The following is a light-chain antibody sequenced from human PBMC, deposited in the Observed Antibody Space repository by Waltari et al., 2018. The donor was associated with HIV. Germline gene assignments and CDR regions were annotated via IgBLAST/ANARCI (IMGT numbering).Light chain of an antibody. CDR3: QQSYSIPLT. Sequence: DIEMTQSPSSLSASVGDGVTITCRTSENIGNNLNWYQQKKGKAPNLLIYGSFTLQSGAPSRFSGSGFGKDFTLTISSLQPEDFATYYCQQSYSIPLTFGPGTKVDIK. CDR1: ENIGNN. J-gene: IGKJ3*01. V-gene: IGKV1-39*01. CDR2: GSF.